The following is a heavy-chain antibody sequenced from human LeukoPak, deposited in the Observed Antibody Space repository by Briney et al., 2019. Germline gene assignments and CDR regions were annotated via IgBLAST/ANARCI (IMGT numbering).Heavy chain of an antibody. J-gene: IGHJ4*02. V-gene: IGHV3-66*01. CDR2: IYSGGST. D-gene: IGHD6-13*01. CDR1: GFTVSSNY. Sequence: PGGSLRLSCAASGFTVSSNYMSWVRQAPGKGLEWVSVIYSGGSTYYADSVKGRFTISRDNSKNTLYLQMNSLRAEDTAVYYCARATGIAAVSYYDYWGQGTLVTVSS. CDR3: ARATGIAAVSYYDY.